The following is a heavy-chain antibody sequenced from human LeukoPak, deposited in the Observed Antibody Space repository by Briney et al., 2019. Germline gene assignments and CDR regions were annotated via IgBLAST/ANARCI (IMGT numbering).Heavy chain of an antibody. J-gene: IGHJ4*02. V-gene: IGHV1-2*02. D-gene: IGHD6-13*01. CDR1: GYTFTDYY. Sequence: ASVTVSCKASGYTFTDYYMHWVRQAPGQGLEWMGWINPNSGGTNYAQKFQGRVTMTRDTSISTAYMELSRLRFDDTAVYYCARTSSPAAHFDYWGQGTLVTVSS. CDR2: INPNSGGT. CDR3: ARTSSPAAHFDY.